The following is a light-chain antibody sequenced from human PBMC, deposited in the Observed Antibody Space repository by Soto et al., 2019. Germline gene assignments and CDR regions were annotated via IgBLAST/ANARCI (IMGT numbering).Light chain of an antibody. CDR3: SSYTNINTRACV. J-gene: IGLJ1*01. CDR2: EVT. Sequence: QSALTQPASVSGSPGQSITISCTGTSSDVGAYKYVSWYQQFPGTAPKLMIYEVTNRPSGVSNRFSGSKSVNTASLTISGLQAEDEADYYCSSYTNINTRACVFGTGTKLTVL. CDR1: SSDVGAYKY. V-gene: IGLV2-14*01.